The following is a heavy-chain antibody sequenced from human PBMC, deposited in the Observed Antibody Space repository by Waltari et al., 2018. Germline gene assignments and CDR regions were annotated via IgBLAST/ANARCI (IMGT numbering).Heavy chain of an antibody. CDR1: GGPISSHY. CDR2: IYYSGST. Sequence: QVQLQESGPGLVKPSETLSLTCTVSGGPISSHYWSWIRTPPGKGLEWSGYIYYSGSTNYNPSLKSRVTISVDTSKNQFSLKLGSVTAADTAVYYCARWRSPPYSSSSESNIWSQGTLVTVSS. CDR3: ARWRSPPYSSSSESNI. D-gene: IGHD6-6*01. J-gene: IGHJ4*02. V-gene: IGHV4-59*11.